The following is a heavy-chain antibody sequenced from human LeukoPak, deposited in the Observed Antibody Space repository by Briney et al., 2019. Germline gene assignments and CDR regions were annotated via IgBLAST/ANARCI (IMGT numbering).Heavy chain of an antibody. CDR3: ARDWSYYDYVWGSYRPYYFDY. CDR2: ISAYNGNT. D-gene: IGHD3-16*02. CDR1: GYTFTSYG. Sequence: GASVKVSCKASGYTFTSYGISWVRQAPGQGLEWMGWISAYNGNTNYAQKLQGRVTMTTDTSTSTAYMELRSLRSDDTVVYYCARDWSYYDYVWGSYRPYYFDYWGQGTLVTVSS. V-gene: IGHV1-18*01. J-gene: IGHJ4*02.